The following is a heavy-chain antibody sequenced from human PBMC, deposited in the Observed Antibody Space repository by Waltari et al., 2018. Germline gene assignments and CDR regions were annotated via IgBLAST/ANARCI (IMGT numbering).Heavy chain of an antibody. V-gene: IGHV3-48*01. CDR2: ISSRSSTI. J-gene: IGHJ3*02. Sequence: EVQLVESGGGLVQPGGSLRLSCAASGFTFSSYSMNWVRQAPGKGLEVVSYISSRSSTIYYADSVKGRFTIARDNAKNSLYLQMNSLRAEDTAVYYCARGGYMDDAFDIWGQGTMVTVSS. CDR3: ARGGYMDDAFDI. CDR1: GFTFSSYS. D-gene: IGHD6-13*01.